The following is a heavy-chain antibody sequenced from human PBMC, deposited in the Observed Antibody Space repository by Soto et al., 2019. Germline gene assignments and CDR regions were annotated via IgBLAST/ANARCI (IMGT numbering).Heavy chain of an antibody. Sequence: PGGSLRLSCAASGFTFSSYGMHWVRQAPGKGLEWVAVIWYDGSNKYYADSVKGRFTISRDNSKNSLYLQMNSLRAEDTAVYYCAREGIAARPYYYYGMDVWGQGTTVTVSS. CDR1: GFTFSSYG. CDR3: AREGIAARPYYYYGMDV. V-gene: IGHV3-33*01. D-gene: IGHD6-6*01. J-gene: IGHJ6*02. CDR2: IWYDGSNK.